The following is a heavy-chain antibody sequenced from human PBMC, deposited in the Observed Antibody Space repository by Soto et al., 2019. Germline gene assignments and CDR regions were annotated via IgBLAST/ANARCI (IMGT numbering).Heavy chain of an antibody. V-gene: IGHV1-18*01. CDR1: GYTFTSYA. Sequence: QVQLVQSGVEVKKPGASVKVSCKASGYTFTSYAISWVRQAPGQGLEWMGWISAYNGNTNYAQNLRGRVTMTTDASTRTAYMELRSLRYDDTAMYYCVRDFTGWPPDGVDYWGQGTQVTVSS. CDR3: VRDFTGWPPDGVDY. J-gene: IGHJ4*02. CDR2: ISAYNGNT. D-gene: IGHD3-16*01.